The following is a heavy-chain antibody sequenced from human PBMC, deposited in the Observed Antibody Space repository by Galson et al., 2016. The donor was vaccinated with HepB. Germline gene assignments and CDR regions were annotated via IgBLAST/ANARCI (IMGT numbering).Heavy chain of an antibody. CDR3: ARKSMAGPRSYFDY. Sequence: SLRLSCAASGFTFSTYAMRWVRQAPGKGREWVGVISYDGNNKYYADSVKGRFTISRDSSKNTRYLQMKSLRTEDTAVYFCARKSMAGPRSYFDYWGQGTLVTVSS. D-gene: IGHD6-19*01. CDR2: ISYDGNNK. CDR1: GFTFSTYA. J-gene: IGHJ4*02. V-gene: IGHV3-30*03.